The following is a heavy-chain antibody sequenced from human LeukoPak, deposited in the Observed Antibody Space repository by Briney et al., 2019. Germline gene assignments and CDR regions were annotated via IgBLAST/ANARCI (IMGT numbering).Heavy chain of an antibody. CDR3: AKDIGGAYGSGSFY. CDR1: GFTFDDYA. Sequence: LAGRSLRLSCAASGFTFDDYAMHWVRQAPGKGLEWVSGISWNSGSIGYADSVKGRFTISRDNAKNSLYLQMNSLRAEDTALYYCAKDIGGAYGSGSFYWGQGTLVTVSS. D-gene: IGHD3-10*01. V-gene: IGHV3-9*01. J-gene: IGHJ4*02. CDR2: ISWNSGSI.